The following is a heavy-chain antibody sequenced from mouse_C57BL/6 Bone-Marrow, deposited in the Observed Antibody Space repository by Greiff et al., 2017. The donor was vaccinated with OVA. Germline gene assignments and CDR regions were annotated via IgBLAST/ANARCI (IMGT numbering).Heavy chain of an antibody. J-gene: IGHJ3*01. CDR2: ISDGGSYT. CDR1: GFTFSSYA. Sequence: EVNVVESGGGLVKPGGSLKLSCAASGFTFSSYAMSWVRQTPEKMLEWVATISDGGSYTYYPDNVKGRFTISRDNAKNNLYLQMSHLKSEDTAMYYCARDGAWFAYWGQGTLVTVSA. CDR3: ARDGAWFAY. V-gene: IGHV5-4*01.